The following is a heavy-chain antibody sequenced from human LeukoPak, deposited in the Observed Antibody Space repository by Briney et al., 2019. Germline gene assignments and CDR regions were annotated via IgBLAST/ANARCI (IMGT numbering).Heavy chain of an antibody. D-gene: IGHD1-26*01. Sequence: PGRSLRLSCAASGFTFSSYGMHWVRQAPGKGLEWVAVISYDGSNKYYADSVKGRFTISRDNSKNTLYLQMNSLRADDTAIYYCARDKIVGPTTLDYWGQGTLVTVSS. V-gene: IGHV3-30*03. CDR2: ISYDGSNK. CDR3: ARDKIVGPTTLDY. CDR1: GFTFSSYG. J-gene: IGHJ4*02.